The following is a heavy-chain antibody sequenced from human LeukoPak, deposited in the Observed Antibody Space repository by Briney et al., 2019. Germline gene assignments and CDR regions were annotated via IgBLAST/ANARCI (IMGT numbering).Heavy chain of an antibody. V-gene: IGHV1-24*01. D-gene: IGHD6-13*01. Sequence: KFQGRVTMTEDTSTDTAYMELSSLRSEDTAVYYCATGAAAGYYYFDYWGQGTLVTVSS. CDR3: ATGAAAGYYYFDY. J-gene: IGHJ4*02.